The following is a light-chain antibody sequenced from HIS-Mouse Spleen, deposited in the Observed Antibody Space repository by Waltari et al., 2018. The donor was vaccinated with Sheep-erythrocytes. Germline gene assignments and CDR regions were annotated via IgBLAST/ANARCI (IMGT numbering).Light chain of an antibody. CDR2: QDN. Sequence: SSELTQPPSVSVSPGQTASITCSGDKLGDKYACWYQQKPGQSPVLVIYQDNKRPSGIPGRFSGSNSGNTATLTISGTQAMDEADYYCQAWDSSIVVFGGGTKLTVL. J-gene: IGLJ2*01. CDR1: KLGDKY. CDR3: QAWDSSIVV. V-gene: IGLV3-1*01.